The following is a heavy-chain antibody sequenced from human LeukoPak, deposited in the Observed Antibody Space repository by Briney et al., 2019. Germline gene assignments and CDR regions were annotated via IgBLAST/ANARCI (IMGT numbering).Heavy chain of an antibody. Sequence: SETLSLTCAVYGGSFSGYYWSWIRQPSGKGLEWIGEINHSGSTNYNPSLKSRVTISVDTSKNQFSLKLSSVTAADTAVYYCARGRGYYDSSGYYYVRRYFDYWGQGTLVTVSS. J-gene: IGHJ4*02. D-gene: IGHD3-22*01. CDR3: ARGRGYYDSSGYYYVRRYFDY. CDR1: GGSFSGYY. CDR2: INHSGST. V-gene: IGHV4-34*01.